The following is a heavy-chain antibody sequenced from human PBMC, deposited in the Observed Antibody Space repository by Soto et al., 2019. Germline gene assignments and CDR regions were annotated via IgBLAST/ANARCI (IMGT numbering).Heavy chain of an antibody. CDR3: ARGREISFGYNWFDP. CDR1: GYPFNSYH. Sequence: QVQLVQSGAEVRKPGASVKLSCQTSGYPFNSYHMHWVRQAPGQGLEWLGVINPTEGRTRYSQKFQDRVTMTRDTSTSTVYTDLSSLRSADTAMYFCARGREISFGYNWFDPWGQGTRVTVSS. V-gene: IGHV1-46*02. J-gene: IGHJ5*02. CDR2: INPTEGRT. D-gene: IGHD5-18*01.